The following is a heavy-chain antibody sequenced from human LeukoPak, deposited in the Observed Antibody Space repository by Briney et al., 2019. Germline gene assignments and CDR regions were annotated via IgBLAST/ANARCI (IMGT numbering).Heavy chain of an antibody. CDR2: IYYSGYT. CDR3: ARDLMVRGEPYFDY. J-gene: IGHJ4*02. D-gene: IGHD3-10*01. Sequence: SETLSLTCTVSGGSISSYYWSWIRQPPGKGLKWIGNIYYSGYTTYSPSLRSRVTISVDTSKNQFSLKLSSVTAADTAVYYCARDLMVRGEPYFDYWGQGTLVTVSS. CDR1: GGSISSYY. V-gene: IGHV4-59*12.